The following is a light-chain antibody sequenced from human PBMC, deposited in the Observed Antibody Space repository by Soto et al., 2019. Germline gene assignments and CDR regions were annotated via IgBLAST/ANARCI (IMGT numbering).Light chain of an antibody. J-gene: IGLJ1*01. CDR3: TSHRKNSPLPYV. Sequence: QSALTQPASVSGSPGQSITISCTGTSNDVGGYNFVSWYQQHPGKAPKVMISEVSNRPSGVSIRFSGSKSGNTASLTISVLQGEDEGDLYCTSHRKNSPLPYVFGTGTKLTVL. V-gene: IGLV2-14*01. CDR1: SNDVGGYNF. CDR2: EVS.